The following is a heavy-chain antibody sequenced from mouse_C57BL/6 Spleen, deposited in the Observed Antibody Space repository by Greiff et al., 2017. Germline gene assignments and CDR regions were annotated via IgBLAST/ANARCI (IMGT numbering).Heavy chain of an antibody. Sequence: EVMLVESEGGLVQPGSSMKLSCTASGFTFSDYYMAWVRQVPEKGLEWVANINYDGSSTYYLDSLKSRFIISRDNAKNILYLQMSSLQSEDTATYYCARDPYSNWDGGFDYWGQGTTLTVSS. CDR2: INYDGSST. CDR1: GFTFSDYY. D-gene: IGHD2-5*01. CDR3: ARDPYSNWDGGFDY. J-gene: IGHJ2*01. V-gene: IGHV5-16*01.